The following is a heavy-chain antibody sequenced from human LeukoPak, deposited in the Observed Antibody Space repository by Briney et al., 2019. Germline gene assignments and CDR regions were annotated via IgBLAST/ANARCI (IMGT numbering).Heavy chain of an antibody. Sequence: PGGSLRLSCAASGFTFSSYAMSWVRQAPGKGLEWVSAISGSGGSTYYADSVKGRFTISRDNSKNTLYLQMNSLRAEDTAVYYCAKNFGPGSYYAKVDYWGQGTLVTVSS. CDR3: AKNFGPGSYYAKVDY. V-gene: IGHV3-23*01. J-gene: IGHJ4*02. CDR1: GFTFSSYA. CDR2: ISGSGGST. D-gene: IGHD3-10*01.